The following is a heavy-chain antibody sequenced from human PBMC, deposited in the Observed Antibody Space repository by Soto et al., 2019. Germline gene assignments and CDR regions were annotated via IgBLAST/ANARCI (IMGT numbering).Heavy chain of an antibody. Sequence: AETLSLTCTVSGGSISSYYWSWIRQPPGKGLEWIGYIYYSGSTNYNPSLKSRVTISVDTSKNQFSLKLSSVTAADTAVYYCARVLWGGYYYYMDVWGKGTTVTVSS. CDR2: IYYSGST. J-gene: IGHJ6*03. CDR1: GGSISSYY. CDR3: ARVLWGGYYYYMDV. V-gene: IGHV4-59*01. D-gene: IGHD3-16*01.